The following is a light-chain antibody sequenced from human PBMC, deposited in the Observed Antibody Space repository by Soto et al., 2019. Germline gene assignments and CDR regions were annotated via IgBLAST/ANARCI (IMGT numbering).Light chain of an antibody. CDR3: QQRSNWPRWT. CDR1: QSVSSY. J-gene: IGKJ1*01. CDR2: DAS. Sequence: EIVLTQSPATLSLSPGERSTLSFSSSQSVSSYLAWYQQKPGQAPRLLIYDASNRATGIPARFSGSGSGTDFTLTISSLEPEDFAVYYCQQRSNWPRWTFGQGTKVDI. V-gene: IGKV3-11*01.